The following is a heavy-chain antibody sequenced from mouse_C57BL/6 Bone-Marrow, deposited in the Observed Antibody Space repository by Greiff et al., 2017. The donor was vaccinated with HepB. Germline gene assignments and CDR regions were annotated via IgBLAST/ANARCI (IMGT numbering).Heavy chain of an antibody. D-gene: IGHD1-1*01. J-gene: IGHJ3*01. Sequence: EVQLQESGGGLVQPGGSLKLSCAASGFTFSDYYMYWVRQTPEKRLEWVAYISNGGGSTYYPDTVKGRFTISRDNAKNTLYLQMSRLKSEDTAMYYCARHPPYYYGSSWFAYWGQGTLVTVSA. CDR1: GFTFSDYY. CDR3: ARHPPYYYGSSWFAY. CDR2: ISNGGGST. V-gene: IGHV5-12*01.